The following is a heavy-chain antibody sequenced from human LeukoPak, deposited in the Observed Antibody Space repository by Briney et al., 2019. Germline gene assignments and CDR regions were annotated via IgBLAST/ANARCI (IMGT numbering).Heavy chain of an antibody. D-gene: IGHD1-26*01. CDR3: ARVGRRERELPSPIFGDFDY. CDR2: ISYDGSNK. CDR1: GFTFSSYA. J-gene: IGHJ4*02. Sequence: PGGSLRLSCAASGFTFSSYAMHWVRQAPGKGLEWVAVISYDGSNKYYADSVKGRFTISRDNSKNTLYLQMNSLRAEDTAVYYCARVGRRERELPSPIFGDFDYWGQGTLVTVSS. V-gene: IGHV3-30-3*01.